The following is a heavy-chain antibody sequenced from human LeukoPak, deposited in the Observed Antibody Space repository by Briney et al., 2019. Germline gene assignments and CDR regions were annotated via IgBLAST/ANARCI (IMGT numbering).Heavy chain of an antibody. CDR3: AKIVGGSYYGDAFDI. D-gene: IGHD1-26*01. CDR1: GFTFSSYS. Sequence: GGSLRLSCAASGFTFSSYSMNWVRQAPGKGLEWVSSISSSSSYIYYADSVKGRFTISRDNAKNSLYLQMNSLRAEDTAVYYCAKIVGGSYYGDAFDIWGQGTMVTVSS. CDR2: ISSSSSYI. V-gene: IGHV3-21*01. J-gene: IGHJ3*02.